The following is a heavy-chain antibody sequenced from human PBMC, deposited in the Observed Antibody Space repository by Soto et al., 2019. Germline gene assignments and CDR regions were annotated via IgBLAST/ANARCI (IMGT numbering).Heavy chain of an antibody. CDR1: GFTFGDYA. Sequence: PGGSLRLSCTASGFTFGDYAMSWFRQAPGKGLEWVGFIRSKAYGGTTEYAASVKGRFTISRDDSKSIAYLQMNSLKTEDTAVYYCTREPYSYGYYYYGMDVWGQGTTVTVSS. CDR2: IRSKAYGGTT. D-gene: IGHD5-18*01. CDR3: TREPYSYGYYYYGMDV. J-gene: IGHJ6*02. V-gene: IGHV3-49*03.